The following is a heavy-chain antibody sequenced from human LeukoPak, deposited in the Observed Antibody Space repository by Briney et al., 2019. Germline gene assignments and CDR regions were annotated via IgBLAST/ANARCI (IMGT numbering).Heavy chain of an antibody. CDR2: IIPILGIA. CDR3: ARDTTGTTYLLRY. D-gene: IGHD1-1*01. V-gene: IGHV1-69*04. J-gene: IGHJ4*02. Sequence: GSSVKVSCKASGGTFSSYAISWVRQAPGQGLEWMGRIIPILGIANYAQKFQGRVTITADKSTSTAYMELSSLGSEDTAVYYCARDTTGTTYLLRYWGQGTLVTVSS. CDR1: GGTFSSYA.